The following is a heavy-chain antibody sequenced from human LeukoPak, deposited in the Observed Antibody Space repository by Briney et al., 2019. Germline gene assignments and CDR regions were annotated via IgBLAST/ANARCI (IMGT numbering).Heavy chain of an antibody. CDR1: GGSISSYY. V-gene: IGHV4-59*01. CDR3: ARDYGDSPFDY. J-gene: IGHJ4*02. D-gene: IGHD4-17*01. Sequence: SETLSLTCTVSGGSISSYYGSWIRQPPGKGLEWIGYIYYSGSTNYNPSLKSRVTISVDTPKNQFSLKLSSVTAADTAVYYCARDYGDSPFDYWGQGTLVTVSS. CDR2: IYYSGST.